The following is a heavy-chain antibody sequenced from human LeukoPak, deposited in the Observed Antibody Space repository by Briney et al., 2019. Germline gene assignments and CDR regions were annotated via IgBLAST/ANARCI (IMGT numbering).Heavy chain of an antibody. CDR2: IIPILGIA. D-gene: IGHD2-8*01. Sequence: GASVKVSCKASGGTFSSYTISWVRQAPGQGLEWMGRIIPILGIANYAQKFQARVTITADKSTSTAYMELSSLRSEDTAVYYCARGFFVVHCTNGVCSTSQNWFDPWGQGTLVTVSS. J-gene: IGHJ5*02. CDR1: GGTFSSYT. CDR3: ARGFFVVHCTNGVCSTSQNWFDP. V-gene: IGHV1-69*02.